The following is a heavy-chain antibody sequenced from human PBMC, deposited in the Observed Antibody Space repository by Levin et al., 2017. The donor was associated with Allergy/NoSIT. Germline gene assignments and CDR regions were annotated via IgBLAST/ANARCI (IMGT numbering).Heavy chain of an antibody. J-gene: IGHJ6*02. V-gene: IGHV4-59*01. CDR2: IYYSGST. D-gene: IGHD3-3*01. Sequence: PSETLSLTCTVSGGSISSYYWSWIRQPPGKGLEWIGYIYYSGSTNYNPSLKSRVTISVDTSKNQFSLKLSSVTAADTAVYYCARDRLTPDFWSGYYGHYYYYGMDVWGQGTTVTVSS. CDR3: ARDRLTPDFWSGYYGHYYYYGMDV. CDR1: GGSISSYY.